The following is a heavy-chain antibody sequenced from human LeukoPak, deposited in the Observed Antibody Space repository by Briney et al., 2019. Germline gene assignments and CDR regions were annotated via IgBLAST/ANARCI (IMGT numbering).Heavy chain of an antibody. CDR2: ISSSGTTM. CDR1: GFTFSSYE. Sequence: GGSLRLTCAASGFTFSSYEMNWVRQAPGKGLEWVSYISSSGTTMYYADSMKGRLTISRNNAKNSLDLQVNSLRAEDTAVYYCARGFGYGFDNWGQRTLVTVSS. J-gene: IGHJ4*02. CDR3: ARGFGYGFDN. V-gene: IGHV3-48*03. D-gene: IGHD5-18*01.